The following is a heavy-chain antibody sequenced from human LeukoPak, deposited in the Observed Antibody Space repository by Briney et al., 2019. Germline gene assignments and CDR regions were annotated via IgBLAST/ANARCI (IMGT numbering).Heavy chain of an antibody. CDR1: GFTFSSYA. CDR2: ISGSGAST. J-gene: IGHJ4*02. CDR3: ASATIFGVVIYY. D-gene: IGHD3-3*01. V-gene: IGHV3-23*01. Sequence: GGSLRLSCAASGFTFSSYAMSWVRQAPGKGLEWVSSISGSGASTYYADSVKGRFTISRDNSKNTLYLQMNSLRAEDTAVYYCASATIFGVVIYYWGQGTLVTVSS.